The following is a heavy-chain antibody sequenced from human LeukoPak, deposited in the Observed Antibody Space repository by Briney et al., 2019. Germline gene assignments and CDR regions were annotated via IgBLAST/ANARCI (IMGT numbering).Heavy chain of an antibody. Sequence: ASVKVSCKASGYTFTRYGISWVRQAPGQGLEWMGWISAYNGNTNYAQKLQGRVTMTTDTSTSTAYMELRSLRSDDTAVYYCARRTNIVVVPAATPQRASPYLYYYYMDVWGKGTTVTVSS. CDR2: ISAYNGNT. V-gene: IGHV1-18*01. CDR3: ARRTNIVVVPAATPQRASPYLYYYYMDV. D-gene: IGHD2-2*01. J-gene: IGHJ6*03. CDR1: GYTFTRYG.